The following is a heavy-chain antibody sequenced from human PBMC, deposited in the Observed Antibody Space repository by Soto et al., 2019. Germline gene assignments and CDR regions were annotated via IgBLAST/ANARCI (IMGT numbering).Heavy chain of an antibody. D-gene: IGHD3-10*01. V-gene: IGHV3-23*01. J-gene: IGHJ4*02. CDR3: ANGLWFGEFSHQTYFDY. CDR1: GFTFSSYA. Sequence: GGSLRLSCAASGFTFSSYAMSWVRQAPGKGLEWVSAISGSGGSTYDADSVKGRFTISRNNSKNTLYLQMNSLRAEDTAVYYCANGLWFGEFSHQTYFDYWGQGTLVTVSS. CDR2: ISGSGGST.